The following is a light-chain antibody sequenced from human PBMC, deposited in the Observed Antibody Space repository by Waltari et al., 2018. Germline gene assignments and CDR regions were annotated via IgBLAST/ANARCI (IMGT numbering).Light chain of an antibody. Sequence: DIQMTQSPSSLSASVGDRVTITCRASQTISSYLNWYQQKPGKAPKFLIYAASSLRSGVPSRFSGSRSGTEFTLTISSLQPEDFATYYCQQTFSTQTTVGQGTRLELK. J-gene: IGKJ5*01. CDR2: AAS. CDR1: QTISSY. V-gene: IGKV1-39*01. CDR3: QQTFSTQTT.